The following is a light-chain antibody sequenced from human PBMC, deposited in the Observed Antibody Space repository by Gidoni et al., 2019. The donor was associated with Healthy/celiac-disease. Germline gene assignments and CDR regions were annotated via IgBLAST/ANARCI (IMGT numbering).Light chain of an antibody. J-gene: IGKJ2*01. V-gene: IGKV1-39*01. Sequence: DIQMTQSPSSLSASVGDRVTITCRASQSISSYLNWYQQKPGKAPKLLIYDASSLQSGVPSRFSGSGSGTDFTLTISSLQPEDFATYYCQQSYSTPPYTFGQXTKLEIK. CDR3: QQSYSTPPYT. CDR1: QSISSY. CDR2: DAS.